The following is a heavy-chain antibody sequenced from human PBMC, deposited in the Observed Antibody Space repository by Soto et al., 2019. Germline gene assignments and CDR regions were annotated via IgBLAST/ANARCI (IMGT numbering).Heavy chain of an antibody. Sequence: PGGSLRLSCAASGFTFSSYGMHWVRQAPGKGLEWVAVISYDGSNKYYADSVKGRFTISRDNSKNTLYLQMNSLRAEDTAVYYCAGECTPYYYYYYMDVWGKGTTVTVSS. D-gene: IGHD2-15*01. V-gene: IGHV3-30*03. CDR1: GFTFSSYG. CDR3: AGECTPYYYYYYMDV. CDR2: ISYDGSNK. J-gene: IGHJ6*03.